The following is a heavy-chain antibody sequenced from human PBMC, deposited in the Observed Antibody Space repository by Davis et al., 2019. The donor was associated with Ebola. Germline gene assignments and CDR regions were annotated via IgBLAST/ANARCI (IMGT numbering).Heavy chain of an antibody. Sequence: GGSLRLSCAASGFTFSSYDMHWVRQATGKGLEWVSAIGTAGDTYYPGSVKGRFTISRENAKNSLYLQMNSLRAEDTAVYYCARGDTYYDFWSGYYRYNWFDPWGQGTLVTVSS. D-gene: IGHD3-3*01. J-gene: IGHJ5*02. CDR2: IGTAGDT. CDR1: GFTFSSYD. V-gene: IGHV3-13*01. CDR3: ARGDTYYDFWSGYYRYNWFDP.